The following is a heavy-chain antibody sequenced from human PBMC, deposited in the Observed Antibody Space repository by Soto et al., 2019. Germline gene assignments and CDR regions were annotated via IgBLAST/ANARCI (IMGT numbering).Heavy chain of an antibody. J-gene: IGHJ5*02. CDR3: ARGGISNQKWFDP. V-gene: IGHV5-10-1*01. CDR2: IDPSDSYT. Sequence: GESLKISCEDSGSTFSTYLISWVRQTPGKGLEWMGEIDPSDSYTIYSPSLQGHVTITRDKPARTAYLEWSSLKASDTAVYYCARGGISNQKWFDPWGQGTLVT. CDR1: GSTFSTYL. D-gene: IGHD1-20*01.